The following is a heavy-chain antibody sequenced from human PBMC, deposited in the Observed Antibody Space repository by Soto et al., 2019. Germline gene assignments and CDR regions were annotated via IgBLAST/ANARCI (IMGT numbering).Heavy chain of an antibody. CDR3: AKISRTNIVVVPAAHYYYYGMDV. V-gene: IGHV3-23*01. CDR1: GFTFSSYA. Sequence: GGSLRLSCAASGFTFSSYAMSWVRQAPGKGLEWVSAISGSGGSTYYADSVKGRFTISRDNSKNTLYLQMNSLRAEDTAVYYCAKISRTNIVVVPAAHYYYYGMDVWGQGTTVTVSS. CDR2: ISGSGGST. D-gene: IGHD2-2*01. J-gene: IGHJ6*02.